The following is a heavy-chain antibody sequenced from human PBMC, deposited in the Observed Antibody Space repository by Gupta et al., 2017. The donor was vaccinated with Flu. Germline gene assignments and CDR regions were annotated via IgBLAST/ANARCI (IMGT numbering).Heavy chain of an antibody. J-gene: IGHJ4*02. V-gene: IGHV1-3*01. Sequence: QVQLVQSGAEVKKPGASVKVSCKASGYTFTSYAMHWVRQAPGQRLEWMGWINAGNGNTKYSQKFQGRVTITRDTSASTAYMELSSLRSEDTAVYYCARVERSGYYSKNYYFDYWGQGTLVTVSS. D-gene: IGHD3-3*01. CDR1: GYTFTSYA. CDR3: ARVERSGYYSKNYYFDY. CDR2: INAGNGNT.